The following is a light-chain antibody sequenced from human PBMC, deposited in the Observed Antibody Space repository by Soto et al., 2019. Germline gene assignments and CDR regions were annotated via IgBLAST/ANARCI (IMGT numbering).Light chain of an antibody. Sequence: DIQMTQSPSSLSASVGDRLTLTCQASQDISNYLNWYQQKPGKAPKLRIDDASNLETGVPSRFSGSGAGTDFTFTSSSLQPEDIATYYCQQYDNLPITVGQGTRLEIK. CDR2: DAS. V-gene: IGKV1-33*01. J-gene: IGKJ5*01. CDR3: QQYDNLPIT. CDR1: QDISNY.